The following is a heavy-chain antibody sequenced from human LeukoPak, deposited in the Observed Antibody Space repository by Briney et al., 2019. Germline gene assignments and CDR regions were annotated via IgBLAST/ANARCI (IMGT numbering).Heavy chain of an antibody. J-gene: IGHJ4*02. D-gene: IGHD6-19*01. CDR2: GDYSGGT. V-gene: IGHV4-39*07. CDR1: SGFFSSVTDY. CDR3: ARERGEEYSSGWYKTNFFDT. Sequence: SETLSLTCTVSSGFFSSVTDYWAWIRQPPGKGLEWIASGDYSGGTYYNPSLESRVAISADMSKNQISLKLSSVTAADTALYYCARERGEEYSSGWYKTNFFDTWGQGTRVTVSS.